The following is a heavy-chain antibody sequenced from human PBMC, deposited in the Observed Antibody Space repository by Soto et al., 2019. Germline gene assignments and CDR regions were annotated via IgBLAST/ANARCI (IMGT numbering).Heavy chain of an antibody. CDR1: GFTFSSYA. J-gene: IGHJ4*02. CDR2: ISYDGSNK. CDR3: ARDSGVIVVVINHYFDY. Sequence: PGGSLRLSCAASGFTFSSYAMHWVRQAPGKGLEWVAVISYDGSNKYYADSVKGRFTISRDNSKNTLYLQMNSLRAEDTAVYYCARDSGVIVVVINHYFDYWGQGTLVTVSS. V-gene: IGHV3-30-3*01. D-gene: IGHD3-22*01.